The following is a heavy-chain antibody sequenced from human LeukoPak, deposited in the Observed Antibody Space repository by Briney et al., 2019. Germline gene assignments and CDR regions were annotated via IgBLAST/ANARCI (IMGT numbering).Heavy chain of an antibody. D-gene: IGHD3-10*01. Sequence: ASVKVSCKASGYTFTSYAMNWVRQAPGQGLEWMGWINTNTGNPTYAQGFTGRFVFSLDTSVSTAYLQISSLKAEDTAVYYCARVSPGLWSYGMDVWGQGTTVTVSS. CDR2: INTNTGNP. V-gene: IGHV7-4-1*02. J-gene: IGHJ6*02. CDR3: ARVSPGLWSYGMDV. CDR1: GYTFTSYA.